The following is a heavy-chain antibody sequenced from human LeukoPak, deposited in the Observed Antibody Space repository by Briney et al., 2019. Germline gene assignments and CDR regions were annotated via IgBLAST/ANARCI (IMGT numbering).Heavy chain of an antibody. Sequence: GASVKVSCKASGGTFSSYAISWVRQAPGQGLEWMGGIIPIFGTANYAQKFQGRVTITRDTSASTAYMELSSLRSEGTAVYYCARVLGYCSSTSCYAGYYYYGMDVWGQGTTVTVSS. CDR3: ARVLGYCSSTSCYAGYYYYGMDV. CDR2: IIPIFGTA. D-gene: IGHD2-2*01. CDR1: GGTFSSYA. J-gene: IGHJ6*02. V-gene: IGHV1-69*05.